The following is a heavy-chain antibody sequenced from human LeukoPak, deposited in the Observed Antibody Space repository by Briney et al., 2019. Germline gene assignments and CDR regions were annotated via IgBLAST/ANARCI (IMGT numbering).Heavy chain of an antibody. CDR1: GFSFSGYA. Sequence: GGFLRLSCAASGFSFSGYAMSWVRQAPGKGLEWVSSISGSGSHTYHADSVKGRFTISRDNSKNTLYLQMNSLRAEDTAVYYCAKDISGYYRPFDYWGQGTLVTVSS. J-gene: IGHJ4*02. D-gene: IGHD3-22*01. CDR3: AKDISGYYRPFDY. V-gene: IGHV3-23*01. CDR2: ISGSGSHT.